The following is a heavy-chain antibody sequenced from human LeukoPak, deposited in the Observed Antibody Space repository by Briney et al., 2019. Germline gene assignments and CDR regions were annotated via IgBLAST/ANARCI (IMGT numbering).Heavy chain of an antibody. J-gene: IGHJ3*02. CDR1: GFTLSSYW. V-gene: IGHV3-7*03. Sequence: GGSLRLSCTASGFTLSSYWMSWVRQAPGKGLEWVANIKDDGGAIHYVESVKGRFTTSRDNAKNSLYLQMNSLRVEDTAVYYCARDPWPDAFDIWGQGTMVTVSS. CDR3: ARDPWPDAFDI. CDR2: IKDDGGAI.